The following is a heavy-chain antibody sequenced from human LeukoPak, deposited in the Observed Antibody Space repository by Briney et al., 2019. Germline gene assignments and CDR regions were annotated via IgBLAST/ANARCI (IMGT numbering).Heavy chain of an antibody. V-gene: IGHV1-69*04. Sequence: GSSVKVSCKASGGTFSSYAISWVRQAPGQGLEWMGRIIPFLGIVDYAQKFQGRVTISADKSTSTAYMEMSSLRSEDTAAYYCARDTAVAPRTNWFDPWGQGTLVTVSS. D-gene: IGHD6-19*01. CDR1: GGTFSSYA. J-gene: IGHJ5*02. CDR3: ARDTAVAPRTNWFDP. CDR2: IIPFLGIV.